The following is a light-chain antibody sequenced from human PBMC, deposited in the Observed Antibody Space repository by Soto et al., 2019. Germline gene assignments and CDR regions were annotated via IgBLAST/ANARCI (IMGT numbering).Light chain of an antibody. J-gene: IGLJ3*02. V-gene: IGLV1-51*01. CDR2: DND. CDR1: SSNIGNNY. Sequence: QSVLTQPPSVSAAPGLKGTSSCSGSSSNIGNNYVSWYQQFPGTAPKVIIFDNDERPSGTPDRFSGSKSGTSATLVITELQTGDEADYYCGTWDSTLSSDVFGGGTKLTVL. CDR3: GTWDSTLSSDV.